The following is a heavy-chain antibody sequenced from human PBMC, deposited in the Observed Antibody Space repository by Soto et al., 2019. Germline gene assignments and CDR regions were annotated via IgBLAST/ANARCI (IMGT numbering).Heavy chain of an antibody. CDR3: VKFPYYYDSSGYYGNYEDAFDI. CDR2: ISSNGGST. J-gene: IGHJ3*02. D-gene: IGHD3-22*01. CDR1: GFTFSSYA. V-gene: IGHV3-64D*06. Sequence: GGSLRLSCSASGFTFSSYAMHWVRQAPGKGLEYVSAISSNGGSTYYADSVKGRFTISRDNSKNTLYLQMSSLRAEDTAVYYCVKFPYYYDSSGYYGNYEDAFDIWGQGTMVTVSS.